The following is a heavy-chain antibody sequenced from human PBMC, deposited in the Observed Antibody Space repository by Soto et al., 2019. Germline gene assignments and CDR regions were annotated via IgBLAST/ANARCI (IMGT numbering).Heavy chain of an antibody. Sequence: GGSLRLSCAASGFTFSSYGMHWVRQAPGKGLEWVAVIWYDGSNKYYADSVKGRFTISRDNSKNTLYLQMNSLRAEDTAVYYCARDFHDYSNYVLGYYFDYWGQGTLVTVSS. CDR3: ARDFHDYSNYVLGYYFDY. D-gene: IGHD4-4*01. CDR2: IWYDGSNK. V-gene: IGHV3-33*01. CDR1: GFTFSSYG. J-gene: IGHJ4*02.